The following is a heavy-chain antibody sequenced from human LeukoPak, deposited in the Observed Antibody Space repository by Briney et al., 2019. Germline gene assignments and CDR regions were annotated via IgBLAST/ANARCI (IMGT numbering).Heavy chain of an antibody. CDR1: GGTFSSYA. J-gene: IGHJ4*02. CDR3: ASRSSSWYDY. Sequence: ASVKVSCKASGGTFSSYAISWVRQAPGQGLEWMGGIIPIFGTANYAQKFQGRVTITADESASTAYMELSSLRSEDTAVYYCASRSSSWYDYWGQGTLVTVSS. V-gene: IGHV1-69*13. D-gene: IGHD6-13*01. CDR2: IIPIFGTA.